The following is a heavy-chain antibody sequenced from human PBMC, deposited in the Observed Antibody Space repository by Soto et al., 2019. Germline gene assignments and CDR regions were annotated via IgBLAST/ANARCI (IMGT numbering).Heavy chain of an antibody. D-gene: IGHD6-19*01. CDR2: IIPILGIT. CDR1: GGTFSSYT. CDR3: ARAVAVPADFDY. Sequence: SVKVSCKASGGTFSSYTISWVRQAPGQGLEWMGRIIPILGITNYAQKFQGRVTITADKSASTAYMELSSLRSEDTAVYYCARAVAVPADFDYWGPGTLVTVAS. J-gene: IGHJ4*02. V-gene: IGHV1-69*02.